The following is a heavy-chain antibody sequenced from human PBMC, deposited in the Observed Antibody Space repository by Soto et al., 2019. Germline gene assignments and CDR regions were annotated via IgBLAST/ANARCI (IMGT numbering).Heavy chain of an antibody. D-gene: IGHD4-17*01. CDR2: IYPGDSDT. CDR3: ARGGYGDYIYYYGMDV. V-gene: IGHV5-51*01. J-gene: IGHJ6*02. Sequence: GESLKISCKGSGYSFTSYWIGWVRQMPGKGLEWMGIIYPGDSDTRYSPSFQGQVTISADKSIGTAYLQWSSLKASDTAMYYCARGGYGDYIYYYGMDVWVQGTTVTVSS. CDR1: GYSFTSYW.